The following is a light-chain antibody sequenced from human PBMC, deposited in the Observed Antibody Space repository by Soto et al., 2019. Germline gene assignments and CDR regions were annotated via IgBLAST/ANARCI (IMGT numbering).Light chain of an antibody. CDR1: QSFGSN. CDR3: QQRSNWPLT. V-gene: IGKV3-15*01. CDR2: GAS. Sequence: EIVMTQSPATLSVSRGDRATLSCRASQSFGSNLAWYQQKPGQAPRLLIYGASTRVTGIPARFSGSGSGTEFTLTISSLQSEDFAVYHCQQRSNWPLTFGGGTKVDIK. J-gene: IGKJ4*01.